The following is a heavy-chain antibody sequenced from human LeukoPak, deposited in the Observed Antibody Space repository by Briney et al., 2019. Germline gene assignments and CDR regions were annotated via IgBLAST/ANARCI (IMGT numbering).Heavy chain of an antibody. J-gene: IGHJ4*02. D-gene: IGHD6-13*01. CDR2: MNPNSGNT. CDR1: GYTFTSYD. V-gene: IGHV1-8*03. Sequence: GASVKVSCKASGYTFTSYDINWVRQATGQGLEWMGWMNPNSGNTGYAQKFQGRVTITRNTSISTAYMELSSLRSEDTAVYYCARESHHGYSSSWCPFDYWGQGTLVTVSS. CDR3: ARESHHGYSSSWCPFDY.